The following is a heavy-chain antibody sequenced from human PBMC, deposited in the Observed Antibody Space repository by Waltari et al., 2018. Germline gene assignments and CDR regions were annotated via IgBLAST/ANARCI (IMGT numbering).Heavy chain of an antibody. D-gene: IGHD1-26*01. CDR3: TRAEWELTLVDY. CDR1: GFTFGDYA. CDR2: IRSKAYGWTT. J-gene: IGHJ4*02. Sequence: EVQLVESGGGLVQPGRSLRLSCTASGFTFGDYAMSWFRQAPGKGLEWVGFIRSKAYGWTTEYAASVKGRFTISRDDSKSIAYLQMNSLKTEYTAVYYCTRAEWELTLVDYWGQGTLVTVSS. V-gene: IGHV3-49*03.